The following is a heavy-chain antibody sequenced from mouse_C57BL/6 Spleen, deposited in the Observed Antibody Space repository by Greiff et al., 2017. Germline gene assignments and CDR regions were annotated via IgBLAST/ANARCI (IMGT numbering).Heavy chain of an antibody. CDR3: ARGAYYSNYAMDY. Sequence: QVQLQQSGPELVKPGASVKISCKASGYAFSSSWMNWVKQRPGKGLEWIGRSYPGDGDTNYNGKFKGKATLTADKSSSTAYMQLSSLTSEDSAVYFCARGAYYSNYAMDYWGQGTSVTVSS. CDR2: SYPGDGDT. D-gene: IGHD2-5*01. CDR1: GYAFSSSW. V-gene: IGHV1-82*01. J-gene: IGHJ4*01.